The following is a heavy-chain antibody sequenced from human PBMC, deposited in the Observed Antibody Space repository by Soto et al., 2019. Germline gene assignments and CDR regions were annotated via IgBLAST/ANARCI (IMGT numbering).Heavy chain of an antibody. CDR1: GFTFSNYA. CDR2: IDSGGGST. CDR3: ARGLYCSSTSCYAIFDY. V-gene: IGHV3-23*01. D-gene: IGHD2-2*01. Sequence: AGGALRHSCGGSGFTFSNYAMSWGRQVPGTGLEWVSAIDSGGGSTYYADSVKGRFTISRDNSKNTLYLQMNSLRAEDTAVYYCARGLYCSSTSCYAIFDYWGQGTLVTVSS. J-gene: IGHJ4*02.